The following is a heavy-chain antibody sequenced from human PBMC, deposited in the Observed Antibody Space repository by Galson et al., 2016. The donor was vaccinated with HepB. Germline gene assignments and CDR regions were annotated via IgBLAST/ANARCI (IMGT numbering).Heavy chain of an antibody. D-gene: IGHD3-10*01. CDR3: ITDSEGI. CDR1: GFTFSNAW. CDR2: XXSXXDGGTT. Sequence: SLRLSCAASGFTFSNAWMSWVRQAPGKGXXXVGXXXSXXDGGTTDYAAPVKGRFTISRDDSKNTLYLQMNSLKTEDTAVYYCITDSEGIWGQGTLVTVSS. V-gene: IGHV3-15*01. J-gene: IGHJ4*02.